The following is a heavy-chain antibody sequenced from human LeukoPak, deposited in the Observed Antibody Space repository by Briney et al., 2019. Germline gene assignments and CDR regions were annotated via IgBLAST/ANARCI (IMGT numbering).Heavy chain of an antibody. CDR2: ISSSSTR. Sequence: GGSLRLSCGTSGFSFTSYWMHWVRQAPGKGLAWVSYISSSSTRYYADSVKGRFTISRDNAKNSLYLQMNSLRAEDTAVYYCAREFRGVISYFDYWGQGTLVTVSS. J-gene: IGHJ4*02. D-gene: IGHD3-10*01. CDR1: GFSFTSYW. CDR3: AREFRGVISYFDY. V-gene: IGHV3-48*01.